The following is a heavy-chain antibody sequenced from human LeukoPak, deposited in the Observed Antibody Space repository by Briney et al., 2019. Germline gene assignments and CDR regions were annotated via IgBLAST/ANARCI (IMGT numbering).Heavy chain of an antibody. V-gene: IGHV1-2*06. Sequence: ASVKVSCKASGYTFTGYYMHWVRQAPGEGLEWMGRINPNSGGTNYAQKFQGRVTMTRDTSISTAYMELSRLRSDDTAVYCCARTSQSGYSSSWYGPLFDYWGQGTLVTVSS. CDR1: GYTFTGYY. CDR2: INPNSGGT. CDR3: ARTSQSGYSSSWYGPLFDY. J-gene: IGHJ4*02. D-gene: IGHD6-13*01.